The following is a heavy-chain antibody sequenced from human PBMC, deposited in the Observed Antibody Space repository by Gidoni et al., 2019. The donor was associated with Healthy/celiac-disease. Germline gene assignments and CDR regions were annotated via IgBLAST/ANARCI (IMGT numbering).Heavy chain of an antibody. CDR2: IYTSGST. CDR1: GGSISSGRYY. D-gene: IGHD2-2*01. CDR3: AREKESYCSSTSCYLFDP. Sequence: QVQLQESCPGLVKPSQTLSLTCTASGGSISSGRYYWSWIRTPAGKGLEWIGRIYTSGSTNYNPSIKSRVTISVDTSKNQFALKLSSVTDADTAVYYCAREKESYCSSTSCYLFDPWGQGTLVTVSS. J-gene: IGHJ5*02. V-gene: IGHV4-61*02.